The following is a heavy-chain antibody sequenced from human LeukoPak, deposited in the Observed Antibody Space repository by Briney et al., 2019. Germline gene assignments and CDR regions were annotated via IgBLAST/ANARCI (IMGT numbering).Heavy chain of an antibody. CDR1: GFTFSSYS. D-gene: IGHD3-22*01. CDR2: VSTGSNYI. CDR3: ARDTNTDYYDSSGYYY. J-gene: IGHJ4*02. Sequence: GGSLRLSCTASGFTFSSYSLNWVRQAPGKGLEWVSSVSTGSNYIYYADSVKGRFTISRDNDKNSLYLQMNSLRVEDTAVYYCARDTNTDYYDSSGYYYWGQGTLVTVSS. V-gene: IGHV3-21*01.